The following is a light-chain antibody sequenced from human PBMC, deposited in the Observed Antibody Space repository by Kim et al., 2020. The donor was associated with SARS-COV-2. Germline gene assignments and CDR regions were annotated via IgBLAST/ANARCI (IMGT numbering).Light chain of an antibody. Sequence: ASAGDRVTITCRASQSINIWLAWYQQKPGKAPKLLIYKASSLESGVPSRFSGSESGTEFTLTISSLQPDDFATYYCQQYNTYPWTFGQGTKVDIK. J-gene: IGKJ1*01. CDR1: QSINIW. CDR3: QQYNTYPWT. V-gene: IGKV1-5*03. CDR2: KAS.